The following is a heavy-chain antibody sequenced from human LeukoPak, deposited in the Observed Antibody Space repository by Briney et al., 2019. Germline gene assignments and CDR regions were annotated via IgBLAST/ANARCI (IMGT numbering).Heavy chain of an antibody. J-gene: IGHJ5*02. V-gene: IGHV3-33*01. CDR1: GFTFSSYG. D-gene: IGHD3-3*01. CDR2: IWYDGSNK. CDR3: ARDRLTYYDFWSGYRSSNWFDP. Sequence: GGSLRLSCAASGFTFSSYGMHWVRQAPGKGLEWVAVIWYDGSNKYYADSVKGRFTISRDNSKNTLYLQMNSLRAEDTAVYYCARDRLTYYDFWSGYRSSNWFDPWGQGTLVTVSS.